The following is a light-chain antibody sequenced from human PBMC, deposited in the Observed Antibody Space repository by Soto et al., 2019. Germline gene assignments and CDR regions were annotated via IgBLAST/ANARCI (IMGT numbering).Light chain of an antibody. Sequence: ATRIAQSLSSFSASPRDRVTITGRASQGISSYLAWYQQKPGKAPKLLIYAASTLQSGVPSRFSGSGSGTDFTLTVSCLQSEDFATYYCQQYYSYPPTFGQGTRLEI. V-gene: IGKV1-8*01. CDR2: AAS. CDR3: QQYYSYPPT. CDR1: QGISSY. J-gene: IGKJ5*01.